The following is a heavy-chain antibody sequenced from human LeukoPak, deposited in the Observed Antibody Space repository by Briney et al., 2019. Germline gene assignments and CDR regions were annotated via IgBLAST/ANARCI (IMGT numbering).Heavy chain of an antibody. CDR3: ARVWSYPTDAFDI. Sequence: GGSLRLSCAASGFTFSSYEMNWVRQAPGKGLEWVSYISSSSSTIYYADSVKGRFTISRDNAKNSLYLQMNSLRAEDTAVYYCARVWSYPTDAFDIWGQGTMVTVSS. CDR1: GFTFSSYE. V-gene: IGHV3-48*01. J-gene: IGHJ3*02. CDR2: ISSSSSTI. D-gene: IGHD1-26*01.